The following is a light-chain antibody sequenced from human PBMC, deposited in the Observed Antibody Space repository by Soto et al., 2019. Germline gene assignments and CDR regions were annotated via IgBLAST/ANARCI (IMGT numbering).Light chain of an antibody. CDR1: QSISSN. CDR3: QQSNSLPPT. J-gene: IGKJ1*01. V-gene: IGKV1-39*01. Sequence: DIQMTQSPSSLSASVGDRVTITCRASQSISSNLNWYQQKPGKAPKLLIYTAASLQSGDPSSFSGSGSGTDFSLTIASLQLEDFATYYCQQSNSLPPTFDQGTKVEIK. CDR2: TAA.